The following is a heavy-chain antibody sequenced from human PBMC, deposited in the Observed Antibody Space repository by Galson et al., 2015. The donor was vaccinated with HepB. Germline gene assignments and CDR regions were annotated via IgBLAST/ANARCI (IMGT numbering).Heavy chain of an antibody. V-gene: IGHV1-18*01. CDR3: ARARPYYDFWSGYLLTYNWFDP. Sequence: SVKVSCKASGYTFTSYGISWVRQAPGQGLEWMGWISAYNGNTNYAQKLQGRVTMTTGTSTSTAYMELRSLRSDDTAVYYCARARPYYDFWSGYLLTYNWFDPWGQGTLVTVSS. J-gene: IGHJ5*02. CDR1: GYTFTSYG. CDR2: ISAYNGNT. D-gene: IGHD3-3*01.